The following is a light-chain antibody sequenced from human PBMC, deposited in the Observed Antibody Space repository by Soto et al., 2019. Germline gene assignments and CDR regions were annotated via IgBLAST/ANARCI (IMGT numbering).Light chain of an antibody. J-gene: IGKJ1*01. CDR2: GAS. Sequence: EIVMTQSPATLSLSPGERATLSCRASQSVGADLVWYKQKPGRAPRLLIYGASNRATGVPDRFSGSGAGTLFTLTISNLQSVDFAVYYCQQYLDWPRTFGQGTKVDIK. V-gene: IGKV3-15*01. CDR1: QSVGAD. CDR3: QQYLDWPRT.